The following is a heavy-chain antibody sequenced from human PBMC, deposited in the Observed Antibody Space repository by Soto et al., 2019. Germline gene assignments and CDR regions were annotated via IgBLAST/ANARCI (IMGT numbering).Heavy chain of an antibody. CDR3: ARHGPWKGYSYGYFDY. D-gene: IGHD5-18*01. CDR1: GGSISSSSYY. CDR2: IYYSGST. V-gene: IGHV4-39*01. J-gene: IGHJ4*02. Sequence: QLQLQESGPGLVKPSETLSLTCTVSGGSISSSSYYWGWIRQPPGKGLEWIGSIYYSGSTYYNPSLKSRVTISVDTSKNQFSLKLSSVTAADTAVYYCARHGPWKGYSYGYFDYWGQGTLVTVSS.